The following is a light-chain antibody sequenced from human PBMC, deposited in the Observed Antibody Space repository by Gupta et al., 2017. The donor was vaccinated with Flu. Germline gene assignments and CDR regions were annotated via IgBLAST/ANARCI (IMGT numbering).Light chain of an antibody. CDR1: QSISSW. CDR3: QQYNSYSYT. Sequence: GDRVTITCRASQSISSWLAWYQQKPGKAPKLLIYKASSLESEVPSRFSGSGSGTEFTLTISSLQPDDFATYYCQQYNSYSYTFGQGTKLEIK. J-gene: IGKJ2*01. CDR2: KAS. V-gene: IGKV1-5*03.